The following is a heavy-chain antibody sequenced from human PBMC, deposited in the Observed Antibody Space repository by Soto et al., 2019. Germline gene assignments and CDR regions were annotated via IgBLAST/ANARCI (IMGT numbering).Heavy chain of an antibody. V-gene: IGHV3-33*01. CDR2: IWYDGSNK. J-gene: IGHJ4*02. CDR1: GFTFSSYG. D-gene: IGHD4-17*01. CDR3: ARDSVELTVTYANYFDY. Sequence: GGSVRLSCAASGFTFSSYGMHWVRQAPGKGLEWVAVIWYDGSNKYYADSVKGRFTISRDNSKNTLYLQMNSLRAEDTAVYYCARDSVELTVTYANYFDYWGQGTLVTVSS.